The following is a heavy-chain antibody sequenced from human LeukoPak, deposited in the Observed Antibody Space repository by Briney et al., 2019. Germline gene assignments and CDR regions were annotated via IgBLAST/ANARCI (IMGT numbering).Heavy chain of an antibody. J-gene: IGHJ4*02. D-gene: IGHD3-3*01. CDR3: ARLREIPVFGVVTKSTSYFDY. Sequence: PGTSLRLSCAASGFTFISYAIHWVRQAPGKGLEWVAVISFHGTDTFYADSVKGRFTISRDNSKNTLYLQMNSLRAEDTAVYYCARLREIPVFGVVTKSTSYFDYWGQGTLVTVSS. V-gene: IGHV3-30*04. CDR1: GFTFISYA. CDR2: ISFHGTDT.